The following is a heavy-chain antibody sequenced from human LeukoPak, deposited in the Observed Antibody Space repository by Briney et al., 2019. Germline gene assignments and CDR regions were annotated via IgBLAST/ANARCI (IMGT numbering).Heavy chain of an antibody. CDR1: GFTFSGYA. V-gene: IGHV3-23*01. D-gene: IGHD2-21*01. CDR3: AKCGATVPYYYGMDV. CDR2: ISGSGGST. J-gene: IGHJ6*02. Sequence: PGGSLRLSCAASGFTFSGYAMNWVRQAPGKGLEWVSAISGSGGSTYYADSVKGRFTISRDNSKNTLYLQMNSLRAEDTAVYYCAKCGATVPYYYGMDVWGQGTTVTVSS.